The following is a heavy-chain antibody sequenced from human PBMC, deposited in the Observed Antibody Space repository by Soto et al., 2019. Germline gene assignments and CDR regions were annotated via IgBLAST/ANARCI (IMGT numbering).Heavy chain of an antibody. D-gene: IGHD3-9*01. J-gene: IGHJ4*02. CDR1: GGSFSNYY. CDR2: INQGGST. Sequence: SETVSLTCAVYGGSFSNYYWSWIRQPPGKGLEWIGEINQGGSTTYNPSLKSRVTMSLDTSKNQYFLKLNSVTAADTAVYYCAPVRNFDKLFSLWGQGTPVTVSS. CDR3: APVRNFDKLFSL. V-gene: IGHV4-34*01.